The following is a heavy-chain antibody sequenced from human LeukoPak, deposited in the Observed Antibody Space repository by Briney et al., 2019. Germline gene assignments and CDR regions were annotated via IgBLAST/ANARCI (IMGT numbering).Heavy chain of an antibody. D-gene: IGHD2-21*02. Sequence: PGGSLRLSCAASGFTFSTYGMHWVRQAPGKGLEWVAVIWYGGTNKYYADSVKGRFTISRDNSKNTLYLQMNSLRAEDTAVYYCAKDRLAYCGGDCQSPDYYYYMDVWGKGTTVTVSS. CDR3: AKDRLAYCGGDCQSPDYYYYMDV. CDR1: GFTFSTYG. V-gene: IGHV3-33*06. J-gene: IGHJ6*03. CDR2: IWYGGTNK.